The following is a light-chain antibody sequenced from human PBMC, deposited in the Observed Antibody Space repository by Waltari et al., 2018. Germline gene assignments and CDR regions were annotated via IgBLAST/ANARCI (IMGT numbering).Light chain of an antibody. V-gene: IGLV2-8*01. CDR1: SSDVGGYNY. Sequence: QSALTQPPSASGSPGQSVTISCTGTSSDVGGYNYVSWYQQHPGKAPKLMIYEVGKRPPGVPDRFSGSKSGNTASLTVSGLQAEDEADYYCTSFAGDNTLYVFGSGTKVSVL. CDR2: EVG. CDR3: TSFAGDNTLYV. J-gene: IGLJ1*01.